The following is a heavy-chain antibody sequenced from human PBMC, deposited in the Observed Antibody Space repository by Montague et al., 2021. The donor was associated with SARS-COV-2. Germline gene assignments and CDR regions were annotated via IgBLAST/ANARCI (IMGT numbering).Heavy chain of an antibody. J-gene: IGHJ4*02. Sequence: SLRLSCAASGFTFSSYSMNWVRQAPGKGLEWVSYISSSSSTIYYADSVKGRFTISRDTAKNSLYLQMNSLRDEDTAVYYCARVGRGSTYYYDSGGESAHWGQGTLVTVSS. V-gene: IGHV3-48*02. D-gene: IGHD3-22*01. CDR2: ISSSSSTI. CDR3: ARVGRGSTYYYDSGGESAH. CDR1: GFTFSSYS.